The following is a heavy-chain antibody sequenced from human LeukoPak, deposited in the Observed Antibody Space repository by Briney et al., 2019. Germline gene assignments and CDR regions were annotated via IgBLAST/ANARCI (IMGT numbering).Heavy chain of an antibody. Sequence: GGSLRLSCAASGFTFSSYAMHWVRQAPGKGLEWVALIYYDGGNKYYADSVKGRFTISRDNSKNALYLQMNSLRAEDTAVYYCARDMDASGSGRLDNWGQGTLVTVSS. CDR3: ARDMDASGSGRLDN. J-gene: IGHJ4*02. CDR2: IYYDGGNK. V-gene: IGHV3-30*04. CDR1: GFTFSSYA. D-gene: IGHD2-15*01.